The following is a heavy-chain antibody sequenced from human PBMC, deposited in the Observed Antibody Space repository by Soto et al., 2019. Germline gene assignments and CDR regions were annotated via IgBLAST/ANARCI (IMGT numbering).Heavy chain of an antibody. CDR1: GFTFSAYG. CDR3: ARDFPRLLPHLTSGYFQH. V-gene: IGHV3-21*01. J-gene: IGHJ1*01. CDR2: ISSSSSYM. Sequence: GGSLRLSCAASGFTFSAYGLNWFRQAPGKGLEWIAYISSSSSYMYYADSVKGRFTVSRDNAQKSLYLEMNSLRDDDTAVYYCARDFPRLLPHLTSGYFQHWGQGTLVTVSS.